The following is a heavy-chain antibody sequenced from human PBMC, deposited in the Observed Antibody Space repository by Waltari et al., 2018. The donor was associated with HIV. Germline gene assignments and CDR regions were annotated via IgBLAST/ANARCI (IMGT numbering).Heavy chain of an antibody. CDR1: GFSVSNHW. Sequence: VQLVESGGGSIKTGGSLRLSCTASGFSVSNHWMDWVRQGPGKGLVWVARLNSDGSSRNYADAVKGRFVIYRDNARNTVYLQLNSLRVEDTAMYFCARASHYIEFSTFDGDYYFDVRGRGTRVAVSS. D-gene: IGHD2-15*01. CDR2: LNSDGSSR. J-gene: IGHJ4*02. V-gene: IGHV3-74*01. CDR3: ARASHYIEFSTFDGDYYFDV.